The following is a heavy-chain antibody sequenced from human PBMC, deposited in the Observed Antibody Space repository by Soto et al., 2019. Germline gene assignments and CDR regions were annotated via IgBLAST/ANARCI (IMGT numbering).Heavy chain of an antibody. J-gene: IGHJ6*02. D-gene: IGHD3-3*01. CDR3: ARGRGDFWSGPNYGMDV. CDR1: GFTFSTYW. Sequence: EVQLVESGGGLVQPGGSLRLSCVASGFTFSTYWMHWVRQAPGKGLVLVSRMNSDGSSTRYADSVKGRFTISRDNAKNTLYLQMNSQRVEDTAVYYCARGRGDFWSGPNYGMDVWGQGTTVTVSS. V-gene: IGHV3-74*01. CDR2: MNSDGSST.